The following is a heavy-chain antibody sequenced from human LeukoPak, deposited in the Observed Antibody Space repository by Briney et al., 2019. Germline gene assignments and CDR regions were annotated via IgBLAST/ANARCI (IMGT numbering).Heavy chain of an antibody. V-gene: IGHV3-11*06. D-gene: IGHD2-2*01. CDR3: ARVVPAATDYYYYGMDV. J-gene: IGHJ6*02. Sequence: GGSLRLSCAASGFTFSDYYMSWIRQAPGKGLEWVSYISSSSSYTNYADSVKGRFIISRDNAKNSLYLQMNSLRAEDTAVYYCARVVPAATDYYYYGMDVWGQGTTVTVSS. CDR2: ISSSSSYT. CDR1: GFTFSDYY.